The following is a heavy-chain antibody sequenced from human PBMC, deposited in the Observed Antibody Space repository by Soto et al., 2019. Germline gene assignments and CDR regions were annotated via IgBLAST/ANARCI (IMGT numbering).Heavy chain of an antibody. CDR3: ARHAANDYGHYRYYFDY. CDR1: GGSISSYY. J-gene: IGHJ4*02. V-gene: IGHV4-59*08. CDR2: SYYSGST. Sequence: QVQLQESGPGLVKPSETLSLTCTVSGGSISSYYWSWIRQPPGKGLEWNGYSYYSGSTHYNPSLKSRVTISVDTSTNQFCLRLSSVTAADTAVYYCARHAANDYGHYRYYFDYWGQGTLVTVSS. D-gene: IGHD4-17*01.